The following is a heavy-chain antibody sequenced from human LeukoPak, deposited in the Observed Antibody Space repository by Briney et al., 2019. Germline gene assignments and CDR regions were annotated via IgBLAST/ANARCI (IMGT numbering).Heavy chain of an antibody. J-gene: IGHJ4*02. CDR1: GGSITTADYY. V-gene: IGHV4-61*08. Sequence: SETLSLTCTVSGGSITTADYYWSWIRQPPGTGLEWIAFVYHTGSLKYNPSLKSRVTISLDTSKNQFSLNLSAVTAADTAIYYCASSDWPYYFDFWGQGTLVTVSS. CDR2: VYHTGSL. CDR3: ASSDWPYYFDF. D-gene: IGHD3-9*01.